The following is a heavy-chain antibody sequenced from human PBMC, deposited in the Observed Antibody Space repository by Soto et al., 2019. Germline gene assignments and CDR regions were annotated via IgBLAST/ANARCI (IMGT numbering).Heavy chain of an antibody. J-gene: IGHJ3*02. CDR3: ARRGAGFDI. CDR1: GFTFSNYW. CDR2: INSDGSST. Sequence: EVQLVESGGGLVQPGGSLTLSCAASGFTFSNYWMHWVRQAPGKGLVWVSRINSDGSSTTYADSVKGRFTISRDNAKNTLYLEMNSLRAEDTAVYYRARRGAGFDIWCQGTMVTVSS. V-gene: IGHV3-74*01. D-gene: IGHD6-19*01.